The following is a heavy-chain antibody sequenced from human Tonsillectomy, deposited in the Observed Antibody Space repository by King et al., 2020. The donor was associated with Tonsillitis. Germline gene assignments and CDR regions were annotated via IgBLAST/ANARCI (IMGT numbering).Heavy chain of an antibody. CDR1: GFTFSGYW. J-gene: IGHJ4*02. Sequence: VQLVESGGGLVQPGGSLRLSGAASGFTFSGYWRTWVRQAPGKGLEWVAMIKDDGSDQYYVDSVKGRLTISRDNARNSLYLQMDSLRAEDTAVYYCARHLIVAHVVEYWGQGTLVTVSS. CDR3: ARHLIVAHVVEY. V-gene: IGHV3-7*01. CDR2: IKDDGSDQ. D-gene: IGHD2-15*01.